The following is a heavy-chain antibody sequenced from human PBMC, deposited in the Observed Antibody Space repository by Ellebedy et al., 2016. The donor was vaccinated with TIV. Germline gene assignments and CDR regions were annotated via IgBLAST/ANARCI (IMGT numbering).Heavy chain of an antibody. CDR1: GYSFTSHW. J-gene: IGHJ3*01. D-gene: IGHD2-15*01. V-gene: IGHV5-51*01. Sequence: GESLKISCKGSGYSFTSHWIAWVRQTPGKGLEWMGFMYPGDSDAKYSPSFQGQVTNSDDKSINPAYLQWSSLKASDTAMYYCARKARYCSGGTCSTSAFDLWGQGTMVIVSS. CDR2: MYPGDSDA. CDR3: ARKARYCSGGTCSTSAFDL.